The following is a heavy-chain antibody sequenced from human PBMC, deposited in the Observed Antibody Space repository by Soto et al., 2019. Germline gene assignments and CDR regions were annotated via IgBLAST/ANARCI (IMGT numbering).Heavy chain of an antibody. D-gene: IGHD3-22*01. V-gene: IGHV4-34*01. Sequence: PSETLSLTCAVYGGSLSGYYWSWIRQPPGKGLEWIGEINHSGSTNYNPSLKSRVTISVDTSKNQFSLKLSSVTAADTAVYYCASLKRGYTNPRYYYMDVWGKGTTVTVSS. CDR2: INHSGST. CDR1: GGSLSGYY. CDR3: ASLKRGYTNPRYYYMDV. J-gene: IGHJ6*03.